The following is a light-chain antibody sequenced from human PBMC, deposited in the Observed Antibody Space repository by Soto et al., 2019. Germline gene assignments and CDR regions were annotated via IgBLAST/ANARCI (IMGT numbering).Light chain of an antibody. CDR1: SSDVGGYNA. V-gene: IGLV2-14*03. Sequence: QSALPQPASVSGSPGQSITISCSGSSSDVGGYNAVSWYQQHPGKVPKLVIYGVSDRPSGISSRFSASKSGNTASLTISGLQAEDEADYYCSSYASGGSYVFGTGTKLTVL. J-gene: IGLJ1*01. CDR2: GVS. CDR3: SSYASGGSYV.